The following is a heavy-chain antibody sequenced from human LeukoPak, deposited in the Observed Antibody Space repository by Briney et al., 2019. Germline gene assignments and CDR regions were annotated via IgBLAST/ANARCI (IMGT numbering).Heavy chain of an antibody. CDR2: MNPNSGNT. Sequence: PSASVKVSCKASGYTFTSYDINWVRQATGQGLEWMGWMNPNSGNTGYAQKFQGRVTMTRNTSISTAYMELSSLRSEDTAVYYCARTPPKYCSGGSCYYQRILQYNWFDPWGQGTLVTVSS. CDR3: ARTPPKYCSGGSCYYQRILQYNWFDP. V-gene: IGHV1-8*01. J-gene: IGHJ5*02. CDR1: GYTFTSYD. D-gene: IGHD2-15*01.